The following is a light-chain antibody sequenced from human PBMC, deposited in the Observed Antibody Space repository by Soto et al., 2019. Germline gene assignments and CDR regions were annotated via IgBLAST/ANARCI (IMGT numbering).Light chain of an antibody. CDR3: QQRSTWPLT. V-gene: IGKV3-11*01. Sequence: EIVLTQSPATLSLSPGDRATLSCRASQSIGIYLAWYQQTPGQSPRLLIYEASNRATGVPAKFSGTGSGTYFTLTISSLESEDFGIYYCQQRSTWPLTCGGGTRVEI. J-gene: IGKJ4*01. CDR2: EAS. CDR1: QSIGIY.